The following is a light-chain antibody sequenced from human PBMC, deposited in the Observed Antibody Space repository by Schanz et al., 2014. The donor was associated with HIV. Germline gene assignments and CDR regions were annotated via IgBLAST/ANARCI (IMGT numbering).Light chain of an antibody. CDR1: SSDIGGYNY. CDR3: QSYDSSLSSVV. J-gene: IGLJ2*01. V-gene: IGLV2-14*01. Sequence: QSVLTQPASVSGSPGQSITISCTGTSSDIGGYNYVSWYQQHPDKAPKLMIYDVTKRPSGVPDRFSGSKSGNTASLTISGLQADDEAHYYCQSYDSSLSSVVFGGGTKLTVL. CDR2: DVT.